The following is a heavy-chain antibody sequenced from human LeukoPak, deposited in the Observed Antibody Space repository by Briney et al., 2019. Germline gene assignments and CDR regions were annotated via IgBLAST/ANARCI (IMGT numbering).Heavy chain of an antibody. J-gene: IGHJ4*02. CDR3: ARDSHYYGSGSYYNHFDY. V-gene: IGHV3-30*04. CDR2: ISYDGSNK. CDR1: GFTFSSYA. Sequence: GRSLRLSCAASGFTFSSYAMHWVRQAPGKGLEWVAVISYDGSNKYYADSVKGRFTISRDNSKNTLYLQMNSLRAEDTAVYYCARDSHYYGSGSYYNHFDYWGQGTLVTVSS. D-gene: IGHD3-10*01.